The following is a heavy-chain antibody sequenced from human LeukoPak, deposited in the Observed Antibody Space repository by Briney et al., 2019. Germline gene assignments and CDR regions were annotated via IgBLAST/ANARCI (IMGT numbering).Heavy chain of an antibody. J-gene: IGHJ4*02. CDR1: GFTFSSYA. CDR3: AKDLPGYCSSTSCPGTFDY. V-gene: IGHV3-23*01. CDR2: ISGSGGST. Sequence: RGSLRLSCAASGFTFSSYAMSWVRQAPGKGLEWVSAISGSGGSTYYADSVKGRFTISRDNSKNTLYLQMNSLRAEDTAVYYCAKDLPGYCSSTSCPGTFDYWGQGTLVTVSS. D-gene: IGHD2-2*01.